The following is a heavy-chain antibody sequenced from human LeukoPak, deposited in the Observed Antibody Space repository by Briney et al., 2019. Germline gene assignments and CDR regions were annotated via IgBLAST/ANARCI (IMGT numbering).Heavy chain of an antibody. D-gene: IGHD3-10*01. CDR1: GGSFSGYY. CDR2: INHSGST. CDR3: ARGPKLYGSGSYGLWYNWFDP. V-gene: IGHV4-34*01. J-gene: IGHJ5*02. Sequence: SETLSLTCAVYGGSFSGYYWSWIRQPPGKGLEWIGEINHSGSTNYNPSLKSRVTISVDTSKNQFSLKLSPVTAADTAVYYCARGPKLYGSGSYGLWYNWFDPWGQGTLVTVSS.